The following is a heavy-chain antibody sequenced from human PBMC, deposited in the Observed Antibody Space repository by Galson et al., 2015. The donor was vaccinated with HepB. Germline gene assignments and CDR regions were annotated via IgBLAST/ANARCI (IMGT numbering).Heavy chain of an antibody. Sequence: SLRLSCAASGFTFSDYYMGWIRQAPGKGLEWISYISSRGSTIYYADSVKGRFTISRDNAKNSLSLQMNRLRAEDTAVYYCARDRSSVGYFDYWGQGTLVTVSS. D-gene: IGHD6-6*01. CDR2: ISSRGSTI. CDR1: GFTFSDYY. J-gene: IGHJ4*02. V-gene: IGHV3-11*01. CDR3: ARDRSSVGYFDY.